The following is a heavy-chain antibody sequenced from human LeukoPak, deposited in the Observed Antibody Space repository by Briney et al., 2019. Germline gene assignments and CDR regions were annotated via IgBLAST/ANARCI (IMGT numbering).Heavy chain of an antibody. V-gene: IGHV3-21*01. D-gene: IGHD2-15*01. J-gene: IGHJ4*02. CDR1: GFTFSGHS. CDR3: ARDAPSWSRDY. CDR2: IGRSASYM. Sequence: GGSLRLSCAASGFTFSGHSMSWVRQAPGKGLEWVSTIGRSASYMYYADSLKGRFTISRDNAKNSLYLQMNSLRVEDTAVYYCARDAPSWSRDYWGQGTLVTVSS.